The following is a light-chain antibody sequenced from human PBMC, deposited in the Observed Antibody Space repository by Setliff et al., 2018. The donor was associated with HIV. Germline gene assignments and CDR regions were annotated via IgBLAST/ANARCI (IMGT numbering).Light chain of an antibody. CDR1: SSDVGGYNL. CDR2: EVT. Sequence: QSALTQPASVSGSPGQSITISCTGTSSDVGGYNLVSWYQQHPGKAPKLMIYEVTKRPSVISDRFSGSKSGYTASLTISGLQAEDESDYYCSSYAGYGTWMFGGGTKVTVL. J-gene: IGLJ3*02. CDR3: SSYAGYGTWM. V-gene: IGLV2-23*02.